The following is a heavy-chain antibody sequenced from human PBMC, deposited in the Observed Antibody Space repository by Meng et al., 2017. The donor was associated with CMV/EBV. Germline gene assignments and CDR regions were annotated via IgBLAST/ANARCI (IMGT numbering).Heavy chain of an antibody. CDR3: ARVAFLPPYCGGDCSAHYYFDY. CDR2: IKQDGSEK. CDR1: GGSFSGYY. V-gene: IGHV3-7*01. D-gene: IGHD2-21*01. J-gene: IGHJ4*02. Sequence: GESLKISCAVYGGSFSGYYWSWIRQPPGKGLEWVANIKQDGSEKYYVDSVKGRFTISRDNAKNSLYLQMNSLRAEDTAVYYCARVAFLPPYCGGDCSAHYYFDYWGQGTLVTVSS.